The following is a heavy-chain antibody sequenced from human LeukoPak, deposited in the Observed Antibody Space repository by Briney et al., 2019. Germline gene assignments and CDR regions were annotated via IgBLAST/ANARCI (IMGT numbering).Heavy chain of an antibody. V-gene: IGHV5-51*01. D-gene: IGHD5-24*01. CDR2: IYPGDSDT. J-gene: IGHJ4*02. CDR1: GYSFTSYW. Sequence: GESLKISCKGSGYSFTSYWIGWVRQMPGKGLEWMGIIYPGDSDTRYSPSFQGQVTISADKSISTAYLQRSSLKASDTAMYYCARHPRRDGYNYNYFDYWGQGTLVTVSS. CDR3: ARHPRRDGYNYNYFDY.